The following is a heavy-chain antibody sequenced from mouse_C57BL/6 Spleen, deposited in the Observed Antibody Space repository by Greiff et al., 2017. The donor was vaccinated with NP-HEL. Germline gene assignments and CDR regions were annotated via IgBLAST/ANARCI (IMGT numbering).Heavy chain of an antibody. CDR2: IYPGDGDT. J-gene: IGHJ2*01. CDR1: GYAFSSSW. CDR3: ARGGYYGSSYYFDY. D-gene: IGHD1-1*01. Sequence: VQLQQSGPELVKPGASVKISCKASGYAFSSSWMNWVKQRPGKGLEWIGRIYPGDGDTNYNGKFKGKATLTADKSSSTAYMLLSSLTSEDSAVYFCARGGYYGSSYYFDYWGQGTTLTVSS. V-gene: IGHV1-82*01.